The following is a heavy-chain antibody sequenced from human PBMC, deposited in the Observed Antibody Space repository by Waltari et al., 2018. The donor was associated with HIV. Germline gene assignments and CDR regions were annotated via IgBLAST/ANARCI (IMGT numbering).Heavy chain of an antibody. CDR1: GFSLSNSG. CDR2: IWYDGTNK. Sequence: QVQLVESGGGVVQPGKSLSLSSAASGFSLSNSGMPWVRQAPGKGLEWVALIWYDGTNKYYGDSVKGRFTISRDISKNTLYLQMNSLRAEDTAVYFCARDFALDSWGPGTLVTVSS. CDR3: ARDFALDS. J-gene: IGHJ4*02. V-gene: IGHV3-33*01.